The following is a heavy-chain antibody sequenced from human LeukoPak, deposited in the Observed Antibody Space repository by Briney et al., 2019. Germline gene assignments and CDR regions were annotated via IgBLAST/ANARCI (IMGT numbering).Heavy chain of an antibody. Sequence: SETLSLTCTVSGDSISTFSWTWIRQSPGKGLEWIGYLYNNVTTNYNPSLESRVTISAATSKNQFSLKLTSVTAADTAVYYCARGAWALDSWGQGTLVTVSS. CDR3: ARGAWALDS. V-gene: IGHV4-59*01. D-gene: IGHD1-26*01. CDR2: LYNNVTT. CDR1: GDSISTFS. J-gene: IGHJ4*02.